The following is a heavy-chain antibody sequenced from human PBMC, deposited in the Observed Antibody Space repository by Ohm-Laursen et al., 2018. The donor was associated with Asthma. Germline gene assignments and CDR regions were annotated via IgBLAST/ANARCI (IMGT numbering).Heavy chain of an antibody. Sequence: SLRLSCAASGFTLSNHWMTWVRQAPGRGLEWVANINQDGSIWGYVDSVKGRFAISRDNAHNSLYLQMNSLRAEDTAVYYCAKDYTLYESSGFVDIWGQGTMVTVSS. CDR2: INQDGSIW. CDR1: GFTLSNHW. D-gene: IGHD3-22*01. CDR3: AKDYTLYESSGFVDI. J-gene: IGHJ3*02. V-gene: IGHV3-7*01.